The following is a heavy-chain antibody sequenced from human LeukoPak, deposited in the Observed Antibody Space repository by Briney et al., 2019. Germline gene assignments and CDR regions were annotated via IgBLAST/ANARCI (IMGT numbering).Heavy chain of an antibody. CDR1: GGSFSGYY. V-gene: IGHV4-34*01. Sequence: PSETLSLTCAVYGGSFSGYYWSWIRQPPGKGLEWIGEINHSGSTNYNPSLKSRVTISVDTSKNRFSLKPSSVTAADTAVYYCARLALAVRASPIDYWGQGTLVTVSS. CDR2: INHSGST. J-gene: IGHJ4*02. CDR3: ARLALAVRASPIDY. D-gene: IGHD3-16*02.